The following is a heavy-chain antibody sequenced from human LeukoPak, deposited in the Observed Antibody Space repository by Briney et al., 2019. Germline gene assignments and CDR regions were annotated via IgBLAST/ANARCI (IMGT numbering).Heavy chain of an antibody. CDR1: GFSFSSYG. V-gene: IGHV3-33*01. CDR2: IWYDASRK. J-gene: IGHJ4*02. CDR3: VRDRAGRTFDY. Sequence: GRSLRLSCAASGFSFSSYGIHWVRQAPGKGLEWVTLIWYDASRKYYADSVKGRFTISRDNSKNMVFLQMNSLRAEDTAVFHCVRDRAGRTFDYWGQGTLVTVSS.